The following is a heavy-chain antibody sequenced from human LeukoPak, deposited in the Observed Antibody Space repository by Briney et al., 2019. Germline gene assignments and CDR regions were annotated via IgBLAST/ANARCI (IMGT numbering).Heavy chain of an antibody. CDR3: ARDRDYIFFDY. V-gene: IGHV3-74*01. D-gene: IGHD4-4*01. CDR1: EFPFSSYV. Sequence: GGSLRLSCAASEFPFSSYVMHWVRQVPGKGLVWVSRISHDGSSRTYADSVKGRFTIPRDNAENTLYLQMNSLRVEDTAVYFCARDRDYIFFDYWGQGALVTVSS. J-gene: IGHJ4*02. CDR2: ISHDGSSR.